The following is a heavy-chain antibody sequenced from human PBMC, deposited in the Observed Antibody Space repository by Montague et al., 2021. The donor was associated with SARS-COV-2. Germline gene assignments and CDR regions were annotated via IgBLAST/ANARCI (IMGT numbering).Heavy chain of an antibody. D-gene: IGHD1-1*01. Sequence: SETLSLTCAVSGDSITGSHWWGWVRQPPGKGLEWIAYINYAGSTFYNPSLKSRVTMSVVTSKNQFSLKLSSVTTVDTAVYFCARSGRAWTLHYWGQGTLVTVS. J-gene: IGHJ4*02. CDR2: INYAGST. CDR3: ARSGRAWTLHY. V-gene: IGHV4-28*01. CDR1: GDSITGSHW.